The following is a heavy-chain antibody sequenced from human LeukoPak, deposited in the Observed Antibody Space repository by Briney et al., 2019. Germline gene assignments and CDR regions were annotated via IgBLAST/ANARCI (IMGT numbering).Heavy chain of an antibody. CDR1: GGSISSYY. D-gene: IGHD2-2*01. V-gene: IGHV4-59*01. J-gene: IGHJ5*02. CDR3: ARVSCTSTSCPGWIDP. Sequence: SETLSLTCTVSGGSISSYYWSWIRQPPGKGRDWIGYIYYSGTTNYNPSRKGRVTISLDTSKKQLSLKLSSVTAADTAVYYSARVSCTSTSCPGWIDPWGQGTPVTVSS. CDR2: IYYSGTT.